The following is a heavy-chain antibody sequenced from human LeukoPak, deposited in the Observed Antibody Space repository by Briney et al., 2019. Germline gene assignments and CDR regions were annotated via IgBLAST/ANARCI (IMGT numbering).Heavy chain of an antibody. CDR1: GYTFTGYY. Sequence: ASVKVSCKASGYTFTGYYMHWVRQAPGQGLEWMGWINPNSGGTNYAQKFQGRVTMTRDTSISTAYMELSRLRSDVTAVYYCARSLMLPWFGGSTSGYMDVWGKGTTVTVSS. J-gene: IGHJ6*03. CDR3: ARSLMLPWFGGSTSGYMDV. V-gene: IGHV1-2*02. D-gene: IGHD3-10*01. CDR2: INPNSGGT.